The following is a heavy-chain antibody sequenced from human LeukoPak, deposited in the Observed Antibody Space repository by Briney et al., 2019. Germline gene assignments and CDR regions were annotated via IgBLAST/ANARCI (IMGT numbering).Heavy chain of an antibody. CDR3: AKAQGDLRLGY. CDR2: IKSKTDGGTT. D-gene: IGHD2-21*02. CDR1: GFTFSNAW. V-gene: IGHV3-15*01. Sequence: GGSLRLSCAASGFTFSNAWMSWVRQAPGKGLEWVGRIKSKTDGGTTDYAAPVKGRFTISRDDSKNTLYLQMNSLRAEDTALYFCAKAQGDLRLGYWGQGSLVTVSS. J-gene: IGHJ4*02.